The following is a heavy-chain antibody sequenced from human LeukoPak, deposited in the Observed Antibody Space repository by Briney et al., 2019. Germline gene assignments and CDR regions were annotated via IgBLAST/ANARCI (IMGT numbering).Heavy chain of an antibody. V-gene: IGHV3-30*02. CDR1: GFTFSSYG. Sequence: GGSLRLSCAASGFTFSSYGMHWVRQAPGKGLEWVAFIRYDGSNKYYADPVKDRFTISRDNSKNTLYLQMNSLRAEDTAVYYCAKGRFLEWLFDYWGQGTLVTVSS. CDR2: IRYDGSNK. D-gene: IGHD3-3*01. J-gene: IGHJ4*02. CDR3: AKGRFLEWLFDY.